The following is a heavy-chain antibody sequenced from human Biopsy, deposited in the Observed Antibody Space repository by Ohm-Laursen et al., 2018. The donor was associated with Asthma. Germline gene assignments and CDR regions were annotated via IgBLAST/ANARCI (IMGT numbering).Heavy chain of an antibody. D-gene: IGHD4-23*01. CDR1: GFTFSGYT. CDR3: ARAYGGSFFSGSFDI. J-gene: IGHJ3*02. CDR2: IYSGGTS. V-gene: IGHV3-53*01. Sequence: SLRLSCTAAGFTFSGYTMNWVRQAPGKGLEWVSVIYSGGTSHTADSVRGRFTISRDYSKNTLYLQMNSLRAEDTAVYYCARAYGGSFFSGSFDIWGQGTMVTVSS.